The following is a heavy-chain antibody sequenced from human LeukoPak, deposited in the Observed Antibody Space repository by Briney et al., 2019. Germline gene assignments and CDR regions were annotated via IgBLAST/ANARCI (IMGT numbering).Heavy chain of an antibody. J-gene: IGHJ4*02. V-gene: IGHV4-34*01. CDR2: INHSGST. Sequence: SETLSLTCAVYGGSFSGYYWSWIRQPPGKGLEWIGEINHSGSTNYNPSLKSRVTISVDTSKNQFSPKLSSVTAADTAVYYCARGLAVTNYAYYFDYWGQGTLVTVSS. D-gene: IGHD4-17*01. CDR1: GGSFSGYY. CDR3: ARGLAVTNYAYYFDY.